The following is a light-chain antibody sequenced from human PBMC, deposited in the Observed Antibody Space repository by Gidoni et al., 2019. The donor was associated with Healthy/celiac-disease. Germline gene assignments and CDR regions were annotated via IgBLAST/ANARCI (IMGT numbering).Light chain of an antibody. CDR3: QQYGSSAWT. Sequence: ELVLPQSPGTLSLSPGERATLSCRASQSVSSSYLAWYQQKPGQAPRLLIYGASSRATGIPDRFSGSGSGTDFTLTISRLEPEDCAVYYCQQYGSSAWTFGQGTKVEIK. CDR1: QSVSSSY. CDR2: GAS. J-gene: IGKJ1*01. V-gene: IGKV3-20*01.